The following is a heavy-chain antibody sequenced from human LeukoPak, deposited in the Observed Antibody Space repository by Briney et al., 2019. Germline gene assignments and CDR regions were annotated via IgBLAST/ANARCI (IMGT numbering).Heavy chain of an antibody. CDR1: GFTFSSYA. CDR3: AKRGPGSLQSGKYYFDY. D-gene: IGHD3-10*01. Sequence: PGRSLRLSCAASGFTFSSYAMHWVRQAPGKGLEWVAVISYDGSNKYYADSVKGRFTISRDNSKNTLYLQMNSLRAEDTAVYYCAKRGPGSLQSGKYYFDYWGQGTLVTVSS. V-gene: IGHV3-30*04. J-gene: IGHJ4*02. CDR2: ISYDGSNK.